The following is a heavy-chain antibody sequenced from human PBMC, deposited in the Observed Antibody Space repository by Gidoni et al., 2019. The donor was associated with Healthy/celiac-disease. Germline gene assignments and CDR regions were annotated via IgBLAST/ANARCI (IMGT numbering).Heavy chain of an antibody. D-gene: IGHD2-21*02. Sequence: QLQLQESCPGLVKPSETLSLTCTVTGGSISSTSCYWGWIRQPPGKGLEEIGRIYYSGSTYYHPSLKSRVTISVDTSKNQFSLKLSSVTAADTAVYYCARAVVTAPLDAFDIWGQGTMVTVSS. CDR1: GGSISSTSCY. J-gene: IGHJ3*02. CDR3: ARAVVTAPLDAFDI. CDR2: IYYSGST. V-gene: IGHV4-39*01.